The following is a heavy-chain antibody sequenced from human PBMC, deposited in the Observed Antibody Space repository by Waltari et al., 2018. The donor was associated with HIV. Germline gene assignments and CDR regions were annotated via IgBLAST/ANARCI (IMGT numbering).Heavy chain of an antibody. CDR2: ISTYNDNT. J-gene: IGHJ3*02. V-gene: IGHV1-18*01. Sequence: QVQLVQSGAEVKKPGASVKVSCKASGYTFTNYGINWVRQAPGQGLEWMGWISTYNDNTTSAQKIQGRVTMTTDTSTNTAYMELRSLKSDDTAVYYCARDRETYYYDSSGYLDALDIWGQGTMVTVSS. CDR1: GYTFTNYG. CDR3: ARDRETYYYDSSGYLDALDI. D-gene: IGHD3-22*01.